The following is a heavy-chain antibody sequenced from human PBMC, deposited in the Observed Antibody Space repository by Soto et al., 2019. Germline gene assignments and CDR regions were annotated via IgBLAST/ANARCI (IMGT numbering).Heavy chain of an antibody. CDR3: FAVGGYYYYYYGMDV. CDR1: GFTFSGSA. Sequence: GGSLRLSCAASGFTFSGSAMHWVRQASGKGLEWVGRIRSKANSYATAYAASVKGRFTISRDDSKNTAYLQMNSLKTEDTAVYYCFAVGGYYYYYYGMDVWGQGTTVTVSS. CDR2: IRSKANSYAT. D-gene: IGHD2-15*01. V-gene: IGHV3-73*01. J-gene: IGHJ6*02.